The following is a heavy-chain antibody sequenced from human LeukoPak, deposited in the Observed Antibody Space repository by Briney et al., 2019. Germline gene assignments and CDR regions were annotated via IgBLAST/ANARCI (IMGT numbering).Heavy chain of an antibody. J-gene: IGHJ4*02. CDR3: AAGGIQPWGSPEWADY. D-gene: IGHD3-16*01. CDR2: IIPIFGTA. Sequence: SVKVSCKASGGTFSSYAISWVRQAPGQGLEWMGGIIPIFGTANYAQKFQGRVTITADESTSTAYMELSSLRSEDTAVYYCAAGGIQPWGSPEWADYWGQGTLVTVSS. V-gene: IGHV1-69*13. CDR1: GGTFSSYA.